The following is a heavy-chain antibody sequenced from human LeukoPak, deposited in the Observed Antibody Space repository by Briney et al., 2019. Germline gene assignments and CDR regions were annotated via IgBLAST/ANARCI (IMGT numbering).Heavy chain of an antibody. CDR2: IKEDGSVK. Sequence: GGSLRLSCAASGFTFSRKTMNWVRQAPGKGLEWVANIKEDGSVKNYVDSVKGRFTISRDNAKNSLYLQMNSLRADDTAVYYCGREVPGGATILDYWGQGTLVTVSS. D-gene: IGHD1-26*01. V-gene: IGHV3-7*04. CDR1: GFTFSRKT. J-gene: IGHJ4*02. CDR3: GREVPGGATILDY.